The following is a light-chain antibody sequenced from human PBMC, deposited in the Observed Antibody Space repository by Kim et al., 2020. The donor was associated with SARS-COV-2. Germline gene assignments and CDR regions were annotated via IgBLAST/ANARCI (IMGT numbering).Light chain of an antibody. Sequence: QSVVTQPRSVSGSPGQSVTISCTGTSSDVGVYNYVSWYQQHPGKAPKLMIYDVSKRPSGVPDRFSGSKSGNTASLTISGLQAEDEADYYCCSYAGSYTNYVFGTGTKVTVL. CDR3: CSYAGSYTNYV. V-gene: IGLV2-11*01. J-gene: IGLJ1*01. CDR2: DVS. CDR1: SSDVGVYNY.